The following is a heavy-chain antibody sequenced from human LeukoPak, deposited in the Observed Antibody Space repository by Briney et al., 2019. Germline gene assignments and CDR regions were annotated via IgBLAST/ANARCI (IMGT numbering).Heavy chain of an antibody. Sequence: SETLSLTCTVSGGSISNYYWTWIRQPAGKGLEWIGRIYPSGSTNYNPSLKSRVTISVDKSKNKFSLKVSSVTAADTAVYYRERARVVVAASYNWFDPWGQGTLVTVSS. D-gene: IGHD2-15*01. CDR1: GGSISNYY. CDR3: ERARVVVAASYNWFDP. CDR2: IYPSGST. J-gene: IGHJ5*02. V-gene: IGHV4-4*07.